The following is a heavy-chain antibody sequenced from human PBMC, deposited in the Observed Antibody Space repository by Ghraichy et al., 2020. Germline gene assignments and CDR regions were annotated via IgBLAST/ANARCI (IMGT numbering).Heavy chain of an antibody. Sequence: GGSLRLSCVASGFTVSSSYMSWVRQAPGKGLEWVSVFYSGGSTYYADSVKGRFTISRDNSKNTVYLQINSLRAEDTAVYYCARGIATTGTFFDYWGQGTLVSVSS. CDR2: FYSGGST. CDR3: ARGIATTGTFFDY. CDR1: GFTVSSSY. D-gene: IGHD6-13*01. J-gene: IGHJ4*02. V-gene: IGHV3-53*01.